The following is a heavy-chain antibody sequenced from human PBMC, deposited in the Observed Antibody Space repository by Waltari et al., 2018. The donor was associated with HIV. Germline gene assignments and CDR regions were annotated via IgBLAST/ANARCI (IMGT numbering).Heavy chain of an antibody. CDR2: SSGYNGDT. V-gene: IGHV1-18*01. D-gene: IGHD3-22*01. CDR1: GYNFTNYG. Sequence: QVHLVQSGAELRKPGASVTVSCKASGYNFTNYGITWVRQAPGQGLEWMGWSSGYNGDTKYAQKVRGRVTMTTDTSTSTAYLEMGSLRFDDTAVYYCARDHYYGSSGYYSDYWGQGTMVTVSS. CDR3: ARDHYYGSSGYYSDY. J-gene: IGHJ4*02.